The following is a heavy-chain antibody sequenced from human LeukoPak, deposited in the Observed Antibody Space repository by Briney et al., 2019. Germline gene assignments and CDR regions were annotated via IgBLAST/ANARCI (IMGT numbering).Heavy chain of an antibody. J-gene: IGHJ4*02. CDR3: ARAVYYDYVWGSYRYHYFGY. D-gene: IGHD3-16*02. Sequence: SETLSLTCAVYGGSFSGYYWSWIRQPPGKGLEWIGEINHSGSTNYNPSLKSRVTISVDTSKNQFSLKLSSVTAADTAVYYCARAVYYDYVWGSYRYHYFGYWGQGTLVTVSS. CDR1: GGSFSGYY. V-gene: IGHV4-34*01. CDR2: INHSGST.